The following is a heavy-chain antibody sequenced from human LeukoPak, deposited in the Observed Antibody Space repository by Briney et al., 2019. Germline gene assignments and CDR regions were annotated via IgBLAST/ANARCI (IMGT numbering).Heavy chain of an antibody. CDR2: INWDSGVI. CDR3: ARRAGAYTHPYDY. J-gene: IGHJ4*02. CDR1: GFTFDDYA. Sequence: GGSLRLSCAASGFTFDDYAMSWVRQPPGKGLEWVSGINWDSGVIEYADSVKGRFTISIDNSKNTLYLQMNSLRAEDTAVYYCARRAGAYTHPYDYWGQGTLVTVSS. D-gene: IGHD3-16*01. V-gene: IGHV3-20*04.